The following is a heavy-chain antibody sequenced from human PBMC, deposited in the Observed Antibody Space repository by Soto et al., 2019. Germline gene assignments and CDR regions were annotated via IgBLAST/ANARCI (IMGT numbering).Heavy chain of an antibody. Sequence: PSETLSLTCTVSGGSISRYYWGWIRQAPGRGLEWIGNIFSSGSTNYNPSLKSRVAISVDTSKNQVSLKLNAVTTADTAVYYCAREYYDFWSVTYSYYGLDVWGQGTTVTVSS. CDR1: GGSISRYY. D-gene: IGHD3-3*01. J-gene: IGHJ6*02. V-gene: IGHV4-59*01. CDR2: IFSSGST. CDR3: AREYYDFWSVTYSYYGLDV.